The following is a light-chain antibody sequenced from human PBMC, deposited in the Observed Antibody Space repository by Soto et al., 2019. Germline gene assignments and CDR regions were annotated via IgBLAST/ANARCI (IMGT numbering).Light chain of an antibody. CDR3: LQDYNYPRT. V-gene: IGKV1-6*01. CDR1: QGIRND. J-gene: IGKJ1*01. CDR2: AAS. Sequence: AIQMTQSPSSLSASVGDSVTITCRASQGIRNDLAWYQQKPGKAPELLIYAASSLQSGVPSRFNGSGSGADFALTISSLQPEDFATYYCLQDYNYPRTFGQGTKVEVK.